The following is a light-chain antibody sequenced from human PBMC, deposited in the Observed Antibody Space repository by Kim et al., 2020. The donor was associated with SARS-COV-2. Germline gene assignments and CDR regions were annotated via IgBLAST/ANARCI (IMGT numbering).Light chain of an antibody. CDR2: GAS. CDR3: QQYNNWPPYT. Sequence: SPGKRAPLSFRASLSVSSDLAWYQQKPGQAPRLLIYGASTRATGIPARFSGSGSGTEFTLTISSLQSEDFALYYCQQYNNWPPYTFGQGTKLEI. V-gene: IGKV3-15*01. J-gene: IGKJ2*01. CDR1: LSVSSD.